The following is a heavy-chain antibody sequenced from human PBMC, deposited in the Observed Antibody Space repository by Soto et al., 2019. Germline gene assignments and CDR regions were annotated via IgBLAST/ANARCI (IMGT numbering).Heavy chain of an antibody. V-gene: IGHV4-34*01. CDR3: ARAPYKYYFDS. CDR1: GGSFNGYY. CDR2: INHSGST. Sequence: SETLSLTCAVYGGSFNGYYWSWIRQPPGKGPEWIGDINHSGSTNYNPSLKSRVSMSVDTSKNQFSLKLRSVTAADMAVFYCARAPYKYYFDSWGQGTLVTVSS. D-gene: IGHD1-1*01. J-gene: IGHJ4*02.